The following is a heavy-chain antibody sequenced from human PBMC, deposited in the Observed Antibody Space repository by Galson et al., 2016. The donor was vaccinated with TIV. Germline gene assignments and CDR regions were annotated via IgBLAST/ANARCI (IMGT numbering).Heavy chain of an antibody. CDR3: VRDGYYDGRRFPYSLGYFDL. CDR2: ISSNGNTI. D-gene: IGHD3-22*01. CDR1: EFMFSDYY. J-gene: IGHJ2*01. V-gene: IGHV3-11*04. Sequence: SLRLSCAASEFMFSDYYMNWIRQAPGKGLEWVSYISSNGNTIYYADSVKGRFTISRDNAKNSLYLQMNRLRAEDTAVYYCVRDGYYDGRRFPYSLGYFDLWGRGTLVTVSS.